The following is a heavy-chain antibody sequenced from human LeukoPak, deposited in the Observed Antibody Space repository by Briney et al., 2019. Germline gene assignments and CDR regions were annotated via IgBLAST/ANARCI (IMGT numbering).Heavy chain of an antibody. D-gene: IGHD3-22*01. J-gene: IGHJ1*01. V-gene: IGHV3-23*01. CDR3: AKEEGYYYDSGGYYVEYFQH. Sequence: GGALRLSCGASGFAVRSNYMNWVRQAPGKGLEWGSAIRCSWGTTYYADSVKGRFTFSRDNSKNTLYLQMNSLRAEDTAVYYCAKEEGYYYDSGGYYVEYFQHWGQGTLVTVSS. CDR1: GFAVRSNY. CDR2: IRCSWGTT.